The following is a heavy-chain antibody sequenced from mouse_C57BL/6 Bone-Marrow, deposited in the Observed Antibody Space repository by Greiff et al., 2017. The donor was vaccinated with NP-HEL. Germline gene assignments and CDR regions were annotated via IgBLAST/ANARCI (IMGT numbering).Heavy chain of an antibody. V-gene: IGHV1-63*01. CDR3: AREGLRRGEYFDY. J-gene: IGHJ2*01. D-gene: IGHD2-4*01. Sequence: QVQLQQSGAELVRPGTSVKMSCKASGYTFTNYWIGWAKQRPGHGLEWIGDIYPGGGYTNYNEKFKGKATLTADKSSSTAYMQFSSLTSEDSAIYYCAREGLRRGEYFDYWGQGTTLTVSS. CDR1: GYTFTNYW. CDR2: IYPGGGYT.